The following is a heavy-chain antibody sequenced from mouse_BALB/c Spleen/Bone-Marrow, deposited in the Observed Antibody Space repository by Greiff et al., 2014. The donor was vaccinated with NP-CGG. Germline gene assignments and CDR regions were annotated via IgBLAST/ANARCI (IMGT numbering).Heavy chain of an antibody. V-gene: IGHV1-4*02. CDR1: GYTFTSYT. J-gene: IGHJ3*01. D-gene: IGHD4-1*01. CDR2: INPSSGYT. CDR3: AGGARTGDWITY. Sequence: QVQLQQSGAELARPGASVKMSCKASGYTFTSYTIQWVKQRPGKGLEWIGYINPSSGYTDYNQKFKDKTTLTADKSSNTAYMQLTSVTSEDYAVYSCAGGARTGDWITYWGQRTLVTVSA.